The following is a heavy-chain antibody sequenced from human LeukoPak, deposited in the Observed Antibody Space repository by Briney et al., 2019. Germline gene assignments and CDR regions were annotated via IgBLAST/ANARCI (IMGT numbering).Heavy chain of an antibody. CDR1: GGSISGYY. CDR3: ARAGPRRDGYSLDY. V-gene: IGHV4-59*01. D-gene: IGHD5-24*01. CDR2: ITYSGST. Sequence: SETLSLTCTVSGGSISGYYWSWIRQPPGKGLEWIDYITYSGSTNYNPSLKSRVTMSVDTSKNQLSLKLSSVTAADTAVYYCARAGPRRDGYSLDYWGQGTLVTVSS. J-gene: IGHJ4*02.